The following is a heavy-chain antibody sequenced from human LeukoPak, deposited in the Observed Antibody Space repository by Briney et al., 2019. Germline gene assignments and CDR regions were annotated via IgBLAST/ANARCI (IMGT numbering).Heavy chain of an antibody. CDR3: AKVPSFEYSSSSVDY. V-gene: IGHV3-23*01. D-gene: IGHD6-6*01. CDR1: GFTFSSYA. J-gene: IGHJ4*02. Sequence: PGGSLRLSCAASGFTFSSYAMSWVRQAPGKGLEWVSAISGSGGSTYYADSVKGRFTISRDNSKNTLYLQMNSLRAEDPAVYYCAKVPSFEYSSSSVDYWGQGTLVTVSS. CDR2: ISGSGGST.